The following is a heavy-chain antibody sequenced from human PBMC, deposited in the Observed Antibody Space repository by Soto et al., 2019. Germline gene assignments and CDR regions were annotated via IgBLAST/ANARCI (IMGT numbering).Heavy chain of an antibody. J-gene: IGHJ4*02. CDR1: GGSFSGYY. CDR3: ARGAGRWQQLGFFDY. Sequence: PSETLSLTCAVYGGSFSGYYWSWIRQPPGKGLEWIGEINDSGHSNYNPSLKSRVTLSLDSSKNHFSLKLSSVTAADTAVYYCARGAGRWQQLGFFDYWGQGTLVTVSS. V-gene: IGHV4-34*01. D-gene: IGHD3-3*02. CDR2: INDSGHS.